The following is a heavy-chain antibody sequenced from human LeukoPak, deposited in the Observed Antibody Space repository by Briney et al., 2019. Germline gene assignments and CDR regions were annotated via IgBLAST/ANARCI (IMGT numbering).Heavy chain of an antibody. CDR2: IYYSGRT. J-gene: IGHJ4*02. D-gene: IGHD1-1*01. V-gene: IGHV4-59*13. CDR1: GGSISSNS. CDR3: GISGYSGWNVRTFDY. Sequence: PSETLSLTCTVSGGSISSNSWSWIRQPPGQGLEWIANIYYSGRTNYNPSLKSRVTISVDSSKNQFSLKLSSVTAADTAVYYCGISGYSGWNVRTFDYWGQGTLVTVSS.